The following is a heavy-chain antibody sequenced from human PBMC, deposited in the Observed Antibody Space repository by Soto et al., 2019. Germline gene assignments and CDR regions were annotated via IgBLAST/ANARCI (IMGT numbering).Heavy chain of an antibody. CDR3: AKGGGKYADYFDY. D-gene: IGHD3-16*01. J-gene: IGHJ4*02. V-gene: IGHV3-23*01. CDR2: ISGSGGST. Sequence: EVQLLESGGGLVQPGGSLRLSCAASGFTFSSYAMSWVRQAPGKGLEWVSAISGSGGSTYYADSVKGRFTISRDKSTNTLYRQINSLRAEDTAVYYCAKGGGKYADYFDYWGQGTLVTVSS. CDR1: GFTFSSYA.